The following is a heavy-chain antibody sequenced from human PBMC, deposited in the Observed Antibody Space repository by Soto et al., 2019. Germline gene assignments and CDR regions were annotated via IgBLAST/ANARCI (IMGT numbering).Heavy chain of an antibody. V-gene: IGHV3-66*01. J-gene: IGHJ4*02. CDR2: IYSGGST. Sequence: GGSLRLSCAASGFTISSNYMSWVRQAPGKGLEWVSVIYSGGSTYYADSVKGRFTISRDNSKNTLYLQMNSLRAEDTAAYYCARDTAAGPSAPRFDYWGQGTLVTVSS. D-gene: IGHD6-13*01. CDR3: ARDTAAGPSAPRFDY. CDR1: GFTISSNY.